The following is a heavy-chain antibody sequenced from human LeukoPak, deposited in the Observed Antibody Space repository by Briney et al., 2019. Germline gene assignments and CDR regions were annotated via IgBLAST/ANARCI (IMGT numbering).Heavy chain of an antibody. Sequence: PGGSLRLSCAASGFTFSSYSMNWVRQAPGKGLEWVSSISTTSSYIYYADSVKGRFTISRDNAKNSLYLQMNSLRAEDTAVYYCARSLFYDSSGWGHWGQGTLVTVSS. D-gene: IGHD3-22*01. CDR2: ISTTSSYI. J-gene: IGHJ4*02. CDR3: ARSLFYDSSGWGH. CDR1: GFTFSSYS. V-gene: IGHV3-21*01.